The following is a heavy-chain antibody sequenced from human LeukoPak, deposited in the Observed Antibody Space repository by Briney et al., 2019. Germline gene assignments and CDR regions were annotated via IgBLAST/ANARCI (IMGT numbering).Heavy chain of an antibody. D-gene: IGHD3-10*02. CDR2: ISSSGSTI. CDR1: GFTLSTYT. J-gene: IGHJ6*04. V-gene: IGHV3-48*04. CDR3: AELGITMIGGV. Sequence: GGSLRLSCAASGFTLSTYTMNWVRQAPGKGLEWVSYISSSGSTIYYADSVKGRFTISRDNAKNSLYLQMNSLRAEDTAVYYCAELGITMIGGVWGKGTTVTISS.